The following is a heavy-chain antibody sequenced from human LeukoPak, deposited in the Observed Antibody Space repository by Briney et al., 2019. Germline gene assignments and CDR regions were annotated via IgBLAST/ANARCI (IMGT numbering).Heavy chain of an antibody. CDR3: ARPSTKYSSSSGYFQH. J-gene: IGHJ1*01. CDR2: IYYSGSM. CDR1: GGFISSYY. Sequence: TSEILSLTCTVSGGFISSYYWSWIRQPPGKGLEWIGSIYYSGSMYYNPSLKSRVTISVDTSKNQFSLKLSSVTAADTAVYYCARPSTKYSSSSGYFQHWGQGTLVTVSS. V-gene: IGHV4-39*01. D-gene: IGHD6-6*01.